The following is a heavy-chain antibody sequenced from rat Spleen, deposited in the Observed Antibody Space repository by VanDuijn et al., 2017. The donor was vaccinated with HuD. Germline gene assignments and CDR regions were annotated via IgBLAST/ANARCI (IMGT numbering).Heavy chain of an antibody. Sequence: EVQLVESGGGLVQPGRSLKLSCAASGFSFSSNWLNWIRQAPGKGLEWIASINPDGSGIYYPDTVKGRFVISKDNAKNTGYLQMNSLQTEDTATYYCVRDFGNYPYYFDYWGQGLMVTVSS. D-gene: IGHD1-4*01. J-gene: IGHJ2*01. CDR3: VRDFGNYPYYFDY. CDR2: INPDGSGI. V-gene: IGHV5-35*01. CDR1: GFSFSSNW.